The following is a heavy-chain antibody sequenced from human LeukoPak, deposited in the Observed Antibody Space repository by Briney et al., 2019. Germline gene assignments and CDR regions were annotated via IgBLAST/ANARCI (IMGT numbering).Heavy chain of an antibody. Sequence: SVKVSCKASGGTFSSYAISWVRQAPGQGLEWMGGIIPIFGTANYAQKFQGRVTITADESTSTAYMELSSLRSEDTAVYYCASGTVIGYYYYYMDVWGKGTTVTVSS. V-gene: IGHV1-69*01. J-gene: IGHJ6*03. D-gene: IGHD4-11*01. CDR2: IIPIFGTA. CDR3: ASGTVIGYYYYYMDV. CDR1: GGTFSSYA.